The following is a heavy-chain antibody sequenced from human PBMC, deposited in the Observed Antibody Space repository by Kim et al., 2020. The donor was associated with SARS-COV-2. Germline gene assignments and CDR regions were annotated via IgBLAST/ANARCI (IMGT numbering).Heavy chain of an antibody. J-gene: IGHJ4*02. CDR3: AMVDSSTSWYAPDY. D-gene: IGHD2-2*01. V-gene: IGHV3-48*02. CDR1: GFTFSSYS. Sequence: GGSLRLSCAASGFTFSSYSMNWVRQAPGKGLEWVSYISSSSSTIYYADSVKGRFTISRDNAKNSLYLQMNSLRDEDTAVYYCAMVDSSTSWYAPDYWGQGTLVTVSS. CDR2: ISSSSSTI.